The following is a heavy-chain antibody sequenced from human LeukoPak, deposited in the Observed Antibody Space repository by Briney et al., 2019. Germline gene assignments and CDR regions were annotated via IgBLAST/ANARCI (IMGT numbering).Heavy chain of an antibody. CDR2: VSDDDGSTQ. D-gene: IGHD5-24*01. CDR1: GFTFSTYA. V-gene: IGHV3-30*18. J-gene: IGHJ3*02. Sequence: PGGSLRLSCVASGFTFSTYAMHWVRQAPGKGLEWVAFVSDDDGSTQYYADSVKGRFTISRDNSKNTLYLQMNSLRAEDTAVYYCAKGGRSDGYIADAFDIWGQGTMVTVSS. CDR3: AKGGRSDGYIADAFDI.